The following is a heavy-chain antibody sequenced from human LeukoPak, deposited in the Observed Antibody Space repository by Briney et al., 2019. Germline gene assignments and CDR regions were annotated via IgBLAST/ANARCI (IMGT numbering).Heavy chain of an antibody. CDR2: INSDGSST. CDR1: GFTFSSYA. D-gene: IGHD6-19*01. CDR3: ARAAAVAGTGGFY. J-gene: IGHJ4*02. V-gene: IGHV3-74*01. Sequence: GGSLRLSCAASGFTFSSYAMSWVRQAPGKGLVWVSRINSDGSSTSYADSVKGRFTISRDNAKNTLYLQMNSLRAEDTAVYYCARAAAVAGTGGFYWGQGTLVTVSS.